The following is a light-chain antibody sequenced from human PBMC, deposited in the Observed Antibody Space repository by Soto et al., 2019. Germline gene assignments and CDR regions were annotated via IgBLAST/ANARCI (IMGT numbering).Light chain of an antibody. CDR1: ESLSTY. Sequence: EIVLTQSPATLSLSPGERATLSCRASESLSTYLAWYQHKPGQAPRLLIYGASTKATGVPARFSGSGSATDFTLTISSLQSEDFAVYYCQSYNDWPFSFGQGTKVDIK. V-gene: IGKV3-15*01. CDR3: QSYNDWPFS. J-gene: IGKJ2*01. CDR2: GAS.